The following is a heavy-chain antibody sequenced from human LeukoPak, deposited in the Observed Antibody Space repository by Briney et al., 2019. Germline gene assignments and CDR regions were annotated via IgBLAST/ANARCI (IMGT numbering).Heavy chain of an antibody. J-gene: IGHJ4*02. D-gene: IGHD6-25*01. CDR2: IYSSGIT. CDR3: ARSGGFGSDY. CDR1: YGSISSYY. V-gene: IGHV4-59*01. Sequence: SETLSLTCIVSYGSISSYYWSWIRQPPGKGLEWIGQIYSSGITNYSPSLKSRVTISVDTSKNQFSLKLTSVTAADTAVYFCARSGGFGSDYWGQGTLVTVSS.